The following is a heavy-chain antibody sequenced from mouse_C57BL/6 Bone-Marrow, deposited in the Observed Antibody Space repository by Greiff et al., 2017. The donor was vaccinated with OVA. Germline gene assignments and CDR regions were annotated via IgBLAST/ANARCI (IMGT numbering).Heavy chain of an antibody. V-gene: IGHV1-75*01. CDR1: GYTFTDYY. D-gene: IGHD2-1*01. J-gene: IGHJ3*01. Sequence: VQLQQSGPELVKPGASVKISCKASGYTFTDYYINWVKQRPGQGLEWIGWIFPGSGSTYYNEKFKGKATLTVDKSSSTAYMLLSSLTSEDSAVYFCARSTDLLLRVWFAYWGQGTLVTVSA. CDR2: IFPGSGST. CDR3: ARSTDLLLRVWFAY.